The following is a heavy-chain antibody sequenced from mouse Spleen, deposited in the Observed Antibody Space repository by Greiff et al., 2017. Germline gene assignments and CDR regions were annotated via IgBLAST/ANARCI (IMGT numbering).Heavy chain of an antibody. J-gene: IGHJ2*01. Sequence: VQRVESGAELVKPGASVKISCKASGYAFSSYWMNWVKQRPGKGLEWIGQIYPGDGDTNYNGKFKGKATLTADKSSSTAYMQLSSLTSEDSAVYFCARDYGYPYFDYWGQGTTLTVSS. CDR3: ARDYGYPYFDY. V-gene: IGHV1-80*01. D-gene: IGHD1-2*01. CDR1: GYAFSSYW. CDR2: IYPGDGDT.